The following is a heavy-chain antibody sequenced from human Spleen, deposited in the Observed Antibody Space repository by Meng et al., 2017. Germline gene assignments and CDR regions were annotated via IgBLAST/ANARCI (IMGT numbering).Heavy chain of an antibody. J-gene: IGHJ5*02. V-gene: IGHV3-21*01. CDR3: SSAMFLFFSRLPPA. CDR2: VLLLLLSL. Sequence: EVQLVESGGGLVKPVGSLRLSCAASGFTFSSYSMNWVRQAPGKGLGSLSSVLLLLLSLSSPSSFPFLFPLSRDKAPPSLHLPLNSLTAEDTAVYYCSSAMFLFFSRLPPAWGQGTLVTVSS. CDR1: GFTFSSYS. D-gene: IGHD3-10*02.